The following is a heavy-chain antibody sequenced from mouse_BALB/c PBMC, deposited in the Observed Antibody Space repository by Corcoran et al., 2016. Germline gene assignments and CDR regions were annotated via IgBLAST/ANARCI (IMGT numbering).Heavy chain of an antibody. D-gene: IGHD2-14*01. V-gene: IGHV1-9*01. CDR1: GYTFSSNW. CDR2: ILPGSGST. CDR3: ARSVRGDWFAY. J-gene: IGHJ3*01. Sequence: QFQLQQSGAELMKPGASVKISCKATGYTFSSNWIERVKQWPGHGLEWIGEILPGSGSTNYNEKFKGKSTLTADTSSNTAYMQLSSLTSEDSAVYYCARSVRGDWFAYWGQGPLVTVSA.